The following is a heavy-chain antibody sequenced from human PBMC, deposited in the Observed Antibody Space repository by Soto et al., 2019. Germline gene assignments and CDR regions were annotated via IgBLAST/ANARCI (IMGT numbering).Heavy chain of an antibody. CDR1: GGSISSDDYY. CDR2: IYYSGST. V-gene: IGHV4-30-4*01. D-gene: IGHD3-22*01. Sequence: QVQLQESGPGLVKPSQTLSLTCTVSGGSISSDDYYWSWIRQPPGKGLEWIGYIYYSGSTYYNPSLKSRLTIPLDTSKNQFSLKLSSVTAADTAVYYCARDSTYYFDSSGSAVRAFDIWGQGTMVTVSS. CDR3: ARDSTYYFDSSGSAVRAFDI. J-gene: IGHJ3*02.